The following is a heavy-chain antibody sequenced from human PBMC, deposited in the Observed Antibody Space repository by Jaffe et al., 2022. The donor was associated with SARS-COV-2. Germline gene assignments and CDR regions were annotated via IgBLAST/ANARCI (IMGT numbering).Heavy chain of an antibody. CDR1: GYPFSTWP. CDR3: VRDGSGWYYFDS. Sequence: QVQLVQSGSEWRKPGASVKISCKASGYPFSTWPMNWVRQAPGQGPEWMGWINTNTGNPTYAQGFTGRFVFSLDTSVSTAYLEISSLEAEDTAMYYCVRDGSGWYYFDSWGQGTLVTVSS. J-gene: IGHJ4*02. V-gene: IGHV7-4-1*02. CDR2: INTNTGNP. D-gene: IGHD6-19*01.